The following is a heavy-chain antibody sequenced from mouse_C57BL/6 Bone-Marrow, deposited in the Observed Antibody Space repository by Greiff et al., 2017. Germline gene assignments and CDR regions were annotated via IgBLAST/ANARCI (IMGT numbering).Heavy chain of an antibody. J-gene: IGHJ3*01. CDR2: ISSGSSTI. Sequence: EVKLVESGGGLVKPGGSLKLSCAASGFTFSDYGMHWVRQAPEKGLEWVAYISSGSSTIYYADTVKGRFTISRDNAKNTLFLQMTSLRSEDTAMYYCARNGLLLWDRAWFAYWGQGTLVTVSA. CDR3: ARNGLLLWDRAWFAY. D-gene: IGHD2-1*01. V-gene: IGHV5-17*01. CDR1: GFTFSDYG.